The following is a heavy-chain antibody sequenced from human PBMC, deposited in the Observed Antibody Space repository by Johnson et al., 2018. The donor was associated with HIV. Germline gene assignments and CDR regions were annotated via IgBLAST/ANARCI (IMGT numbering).Heavy chain of an antibody. CDR1: GFTFSSYG. J-gene: IGHJ3*02. CDR3: ASSHGRHGAFDI. CDR2: IWYGGTNT. Sequence: QVQLVESGGGVVQPGRSLRLSCAASGFTFSSYGMHWVRQAPGKGLEWVAGIWYGGTNTNYADSVKGRFTISRDNSNNTLYLQMNRLRAEDTAVYYYASSHGRHGAFDIWGQGTMVTVSS. V-gene: IGHV3-33*01.